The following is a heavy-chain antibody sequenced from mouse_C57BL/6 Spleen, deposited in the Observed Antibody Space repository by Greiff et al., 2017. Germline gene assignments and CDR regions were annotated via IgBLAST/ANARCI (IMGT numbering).Heavy chain of an antibody. CDR1: GYAFTNYL. D-gene: IGHD2-3*01. CDR3: ARDGYYPWFAY. V-gene: IGHV1-54*01. Sequence: QVQLQQSGAELVRPGTSVKVSCKASGYAFTNYLIEWVKQRPGQGLEWIGVINPGSGGTNYNEKFKGKATLTADKSSSTAYMLLSSLTSEDSAVYFCARDGYYPWFAYWGQGTLVTVSA. CDR2: INPGSGGT. J-gene: IGHJ3*01.